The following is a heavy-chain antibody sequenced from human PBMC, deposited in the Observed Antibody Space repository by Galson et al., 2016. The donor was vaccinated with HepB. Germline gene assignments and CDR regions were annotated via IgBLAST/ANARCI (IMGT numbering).Heavy chain of an antibody. J-gene: IGHJ4*02. CDR1: GYSFTSYW. CDR2: IDPTDSYT. V-gene: IGHV5-10-1*01. CDR3: ARLGSGYDFDYYFDH. D-gene: IGHD5-12*01. Sequence: QSGAEVKKPGESLRISCKGSGYSFTSYWISWVRQMPGKGLEWMGRIDPTDSYTNYSPSFQGHVTIPADKSISTAYLQWSSLKASDTAMYYCARLGSGYDFDYYFDHWGPGTLVTVSS.